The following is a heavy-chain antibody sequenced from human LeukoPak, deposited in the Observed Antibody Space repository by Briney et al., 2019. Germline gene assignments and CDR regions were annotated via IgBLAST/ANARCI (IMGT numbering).Heavy chain of an antibody. CDR3: ARDRGCSSTSCYIVGRYYYYGMDV. J-gene: IGHJ6*02. V-gene: IGHV3-21*01. CDR1: GFTFSSYS. Sequence: GGSLRLSCAASGFTFSSYSMNWVRQAPGKGLEWVSSISSSSSYIYYADSVKGRFTISRDNAKNSLYLQMNSLRAEDTAVYYCARDRGCSSTSCYIVGRYYYYGMDVWGQGTTVTVSS. D-gene: IGHD2-2*02. CDR2: ISSSSSYI.